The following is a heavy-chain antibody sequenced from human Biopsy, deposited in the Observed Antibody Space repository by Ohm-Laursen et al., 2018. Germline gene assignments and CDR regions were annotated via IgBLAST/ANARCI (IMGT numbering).Heavy chain of an antibody. V-gene: IGHV1-69*17. CDR2: IIAVSGLV. CDR1: GGTFSNYA. J-gene: IGHJ5*02. CDR3: ARGSPRRVSIFEASIYWFDT. Sequence: SSVKVSCKASGGTFSNYAISWVRQAPGEGLEWMGGIIAVSGLVNYAPKFQGRVSITADKSTTTAYMELSGLRSEDTAVYYCARGSPRRVSIFEASIYWFDTWGQGTLVTVSS. D-gene: IGHD6-6*01.